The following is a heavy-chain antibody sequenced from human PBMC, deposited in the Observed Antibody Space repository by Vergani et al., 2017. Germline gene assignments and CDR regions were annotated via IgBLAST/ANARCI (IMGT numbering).Heavy chain of an antibody. CDR1: GDSVSSNSAA. Sequence: QVQLQQSGPGLVKPSQTLSLTCAISGDSVSSNSAAWNWIRQSPSRGLEWLGRTYYRSKWYNDYAVSVKSRITINPDTSKNQFSLQLNSVTPEDTAVYYCARDTKRDCSGGSCYKVLDYWGQGTLVTVSS. J-gene: IGHJ4*02. CDR3: ARDTKRDCSGGSCYKVLDY. CDR2: TYYRSKWYN. D-gene: IGHD2-15*01. V-gene: IGHV6-1*01.